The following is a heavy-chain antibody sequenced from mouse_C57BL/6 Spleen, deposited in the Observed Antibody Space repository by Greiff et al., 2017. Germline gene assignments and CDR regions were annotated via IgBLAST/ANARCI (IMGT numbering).Heavy chain of an antibody. CDR3: ARLRDYDDAMDY. D-gene: IGHD2-3*01. V-gene: IGHV14-2*01. J-gene: IGHJ4*01. Sequence: EVKVVESGAELVKPGASVKLSCTASGFNFKDYYMHWVKQRTEQGLEWIGRIDPEDGETKYAPKFQGKATITADTSSNTAYLQLSSLTSEDTAVYYCARLRDYDDAMDYWGQGTSVTVSS. CDR2: IDPEDGET. CDR1: GFNFKDYY.